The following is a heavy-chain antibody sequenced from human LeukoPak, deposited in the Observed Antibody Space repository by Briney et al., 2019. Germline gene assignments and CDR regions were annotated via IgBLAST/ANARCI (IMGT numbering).Heavy chain of an antibody. Sequence: GGSLRLSCAASGFTFDDYAMHWVRQAPGKGLEWVSGISWNSGSIGYADSVKGRFTISRDNAKNSLYLQMNSLRAEDTALYYCAKDGSVAGTNWFDPWGQGTLVAVSS. J-gene: IGHJ5*02. CDR2: ISWNSGSI. V-gene: IGHV3-9*01. CDR1: GFTFDDYA. D-gene: IGHD1-1*01. CDR3: AKDGSVAGTNWFDP.